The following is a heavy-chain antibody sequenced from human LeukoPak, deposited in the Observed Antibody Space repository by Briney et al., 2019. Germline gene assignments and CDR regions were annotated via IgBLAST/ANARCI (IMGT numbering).Heavy chain of an antibody. D-gene: IGHD3-10*01. Sequence: GGSLRFSCAASGFTFSIYSINWVRQAPGKGLEWVSYISSGSSTIHYADSVKGRFTISRDNAKNSLYLQMNSLRDEDTAVYYCARDNYYGSGNWGQGTLVTVSS. V-gene: IGHV3-48*02. J-gene: IGHJ4*02. CDR1: GFTFSIYS. CDR2: ISSGSSTI. CDR3: ARDNYYGSGN.